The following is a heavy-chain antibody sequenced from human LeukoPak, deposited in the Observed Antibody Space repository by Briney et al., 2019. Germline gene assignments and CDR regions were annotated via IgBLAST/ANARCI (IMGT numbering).Heavy chain of an antibody. CDR2: IYYSGST. J-gene: IGHJ4*02. CDR1: GGSISSYY. CDR3: AREHALRWSRFDY. Sequence: PSETLSLTCTVSGGSISSYYWSWIRQPPGKGLEWIGYIYYSGSTNYNPSLKSRVTISVDTSKNQFSLKLSSVTAADTAVYYCAREHALRWSRFDYWGQGTLVTVSS. V-gene: IGHV4-59*01. D-gene: IGHD4-23*01.